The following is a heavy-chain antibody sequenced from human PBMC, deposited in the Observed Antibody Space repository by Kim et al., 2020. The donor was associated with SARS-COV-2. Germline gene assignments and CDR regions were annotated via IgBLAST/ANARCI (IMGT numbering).Heavy chain of an antibody. J-gene: IGHJ5*02. D-gene: IGHD3-16*01. CDR2: IDNGGGIT. V-gene: IGHV3-74*01. CDR1: GFTFSAYW. Sequence: GGSLRLSCAASGFTFSAYWMHWVRQAPGQGLVWVSRIDNGGGITDYADSVKGRFTISRDDAKNTLYLQMNSLQADDTAVYYCGRDLGGVGSSWGQGTQVTVSS. CDR3: GRDLGGVGSS.